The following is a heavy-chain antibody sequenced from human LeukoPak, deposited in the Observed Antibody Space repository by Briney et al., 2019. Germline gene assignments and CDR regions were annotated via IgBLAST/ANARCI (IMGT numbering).Heavy chain of an antibody. CDR2: ISAYNGNT. D-gene: IGHD3-10*01. Sequence: ASVKVSCKASGYTFTSYDINWVRQATGQGLEWMGWISAYNGNTNYAQKLQGRVTMTTDTSTSTAYMELRSLRSDDTAVYYCARSYYYGSGSYSDYWGQGTLVTVSS. CDR1: GYTFTSYD. V-gene: IGHV1-18*01. J-gene: IGHJ4*02. CDR3: ARSYYYGSGSYSDY.